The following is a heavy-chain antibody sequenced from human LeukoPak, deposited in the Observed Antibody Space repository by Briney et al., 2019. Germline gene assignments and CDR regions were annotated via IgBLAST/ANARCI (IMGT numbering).Heavy chain of an antibody. CDR3: AKGGSSSLSYNWFDP. Sequence: GGSLRLSCAASGFTFSSYAMSWVRQAPGKGLEWVSAISGSGGSTYYAGSVKGRFTISRDNSKNTLYPQMNSLRAEDTAVYYCAKGGSSSLSYNWFDPWGQGTLVTVSS. CDR1: GFTFSSYA. D-gene: IGHD6-13*01. CDR2: ISGSGGST. J-gene: IGHJ5*02. V-gene: IGHV3-23*01.